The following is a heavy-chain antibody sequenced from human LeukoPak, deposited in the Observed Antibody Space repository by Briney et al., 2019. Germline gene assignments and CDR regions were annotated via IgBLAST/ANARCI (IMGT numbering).Heavy chain of an antibody. Sequence: RSQTLSLTCAISGDSVSRTDGGWNWIRQSPSRGLEWLGRTYYRSKWYYDDALSVESRISIKPDTSKNQLTLQLNSVTPEDTALYFCARGGLVRGSINSFIAFDVWGQGIMVTVSS. V-gene: IGHV6-1*01. CDR2: TYYRSKWYY. J-gene: IGHJ3*01. CDR1: GDSVSRTDGG. D-gene: IGHD3-10*01. CDR3: ARGGLVRGSINSFIAFDV.